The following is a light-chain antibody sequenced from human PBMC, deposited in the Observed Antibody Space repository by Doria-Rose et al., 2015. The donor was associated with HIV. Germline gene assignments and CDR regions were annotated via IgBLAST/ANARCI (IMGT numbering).Light chain of an antibody. Sequence: ASVGDRVTITCRASQGISSYLAWYQQKPGKAPNLLIFAASTLQSGVPSRFSGSGSGTELTLTISSLQPEDFATYYCQQLNSYPQTFGQGTKVEIK. CDR3: QQLNSYPQT. CDR1: QGISSY. CDR2: AAS. J-gene: IGKJ1*01. V-gene: IGKV1-9*01.